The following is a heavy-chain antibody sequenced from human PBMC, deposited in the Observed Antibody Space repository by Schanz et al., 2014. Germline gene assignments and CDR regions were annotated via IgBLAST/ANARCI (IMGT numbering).Heavy chain of an antibody. CDR1: GFTFSNHG. J-gene: IGHJ6*02. D-gene: IGHD6-13*01. CDR3: TTQQLGSHYLYGMDV. CDR2: IWYDGSNE. Sequence: QVQLVESGGGLVKPGGSLRLSCAASGFTFSNHGMHWVRQSPGKGLEWVALIWYDGSNEYYADSVKGRFTISRDNSKNTLYLQMNSLKTEDTAVYYCTTQQLGSHYLYGMDVWGQGTTVTVS. V-gene: IGHV3-30*02.